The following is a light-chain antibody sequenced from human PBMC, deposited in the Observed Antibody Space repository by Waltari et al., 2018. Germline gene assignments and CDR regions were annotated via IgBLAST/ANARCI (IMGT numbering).Light chain of an antibody. V-gene: IGKV3-20*01. CDR1: QSVGRP. J-gene: IGKJ1*01. CDR3: QHYVRLPVS. CDR2: GAS. Sequence: EIVLTQSPGTLSLSPGERATLSCRASQSVGRPLTCYQQKPGQAPRLLIYGASIRATGIPDRFSSCVSVTDVSLTISRLEPEDFALYYCQHYVRLPVSFGQGTKVDIK.